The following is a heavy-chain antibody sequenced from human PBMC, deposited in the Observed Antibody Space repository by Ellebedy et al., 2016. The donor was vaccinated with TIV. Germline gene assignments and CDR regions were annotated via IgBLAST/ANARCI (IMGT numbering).Heavy chain of an antibody. Sequence: GESLKISCAASGFSVTNNYMSWVSQAPGQGLEWVANINQDGSDKYYEDSVKGRFTIARDNAKNSLYLQMNSLRVEDTAVYYCATDGSYGDYLSPTHAFVIWGLGTTVTVSS. CDR1: GFSVTNNY. D-gene: IGHD4-17*01. CDR3: ATDGSYGDYLSPTHAFVI. CDR2: INQDGSDK. J-gene: IGHJ3*02. V-gene: IGHV3-7*01.